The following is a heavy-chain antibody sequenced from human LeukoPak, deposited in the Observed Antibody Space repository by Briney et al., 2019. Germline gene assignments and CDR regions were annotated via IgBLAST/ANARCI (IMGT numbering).Heavy chain of an antibody. J-gene: IGHJ4*02. D-gene: IGHD2-8*02. CDR3: AKFPGESYSTGPIDY. CDR1: GFTFYNYA. V-gene: IGHV3-23*01. Sequence: GGSLRLSCTASGFTFYNYAMSWVRQAPGKGLEWVSGISGGDGTTSDAASVKGRFTISRDNSRNTLYLQMNSLRAEDTAVYYCAKFPGESYSTGPIDYWGQGALVTVSS. CDR2: ISGGDGTT.